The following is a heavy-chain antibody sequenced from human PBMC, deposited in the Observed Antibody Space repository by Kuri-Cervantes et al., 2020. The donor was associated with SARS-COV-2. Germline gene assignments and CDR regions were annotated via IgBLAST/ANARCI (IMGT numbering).Heavy chain of an antibody. V-gene: IGHV3-48*01. CDR3: ARARHVMDS. D-gene: IGHD2-21*01. Sequence: GGSLRLSCAASGFTFRNYSLNWVRQAPGKGLEWVSYISGSSRTTFYAESVKGRFTISRDNSKNTLFLQMNSLRAEDTAVYYCARARHVMDSWGQGTRVTVSS. J-gene: IGHJ4*02. CDR2: ISGSSRTT. CDR1: GFTFRNYS.